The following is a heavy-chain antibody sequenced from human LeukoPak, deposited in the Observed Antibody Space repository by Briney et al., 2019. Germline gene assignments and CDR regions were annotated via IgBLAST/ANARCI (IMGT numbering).Heavy chain of an antibody. CDR1: GFTFSSYA. D-gene: IGHD2-2*01. Sequence: GGSLRLSCAASGFTFSSYAMSWVRQAPGKGLEWVSAISGSGGSTYYADSVKGRFTISRDNSKNTLYLQINSLRAEDAAVYYCAKVRFPIVVVPAAYFDYWGQGTLVTVSS. V-gene: IGHV3-23*01. CDR2: ISGSGGST. J-gene: IGHJ4*02. CDR3: AKVRFPIVVVPAAYFDY.